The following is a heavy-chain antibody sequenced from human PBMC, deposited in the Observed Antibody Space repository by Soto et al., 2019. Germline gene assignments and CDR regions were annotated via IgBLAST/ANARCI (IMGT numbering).Heavy chain of an antibody. CDR1: GGTFSTYS. Sequence: QVQLVQSGAEVKKPGSSVKVSCKTSGGTFSTYSIVWLRQAPGEGLEWMGGFIPIFGTANYAQKFQDRVTITADKSTNTAFMELSSLKSEDTAMYYCASSSGNNYGVGTNYYFDYWGQGTLVTVSS. J-gene: IGHJ4*02. V-gene: IGHV1-69*06. D-gene: IGHD1-26*01. CDR2: FIPIFGTA. CDR3: ASSSGNNYGVGTNYYFDY.